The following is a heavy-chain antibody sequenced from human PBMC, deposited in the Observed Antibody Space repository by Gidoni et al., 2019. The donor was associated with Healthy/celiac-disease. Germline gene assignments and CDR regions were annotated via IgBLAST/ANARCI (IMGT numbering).Heavy chain of an antibody. CDR1: GGSFCGFY. CDR3: ARGDPYGSGSYYGDAFDI. CDR2: INHSGST. Sequence: QVQLQQWGAGLLKPSEPLSLTLCVLGGSFCGFYWCWIRQPPGKGVEWIGEINHSGSTNYNPSLKSRVTISVDTSKNQFSLKLSSVTAADTAVYYCARGDPYGSGSYYGDAFDIWGQGTMVTVSS. V-gene: IGHV4-34*01. D-gene: IGHD3-10*01. J-gene: IGHJ3*02.